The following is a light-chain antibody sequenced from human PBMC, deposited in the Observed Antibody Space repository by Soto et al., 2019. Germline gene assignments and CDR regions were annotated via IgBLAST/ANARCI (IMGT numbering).Light chain of an antibody. CDR3: QQYNGYSWA. CDR2: GAS. CDR1: QSVSSN. J-gene: IGKJ1*01. V-gene: IGKV3-15*01. Sequence: EIVMTQSPATLSVSPGERATLSCRASQSVSSNLAWYQHKPGQAPRLLIYGASTRATGIPARFSASGSGTEFSLTISSLQSEDFAVYYCQQYNGYSWAFGQGTKVEIK.